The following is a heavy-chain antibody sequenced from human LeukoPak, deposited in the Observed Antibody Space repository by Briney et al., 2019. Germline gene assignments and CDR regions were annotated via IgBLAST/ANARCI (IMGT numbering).Heavy chain of an antibody. CDR2: INHSGST. CDR3: ARGERGKGVVVVAATQSPFDP. V-gene: IGHV4-34*01. J-gene: IGHJ5*02. Sequence: GSLTLSCTASGFTFGDYAMSWVRQAPGKGLEWIGEINHSGSTNYNPSLKSRVTISVDTSKNQFSLKLSSVTAADTAVYYCARGERGKGVVVVAATQSPFDPWGQGTLVTVSS. D-gene: IGHD2-15*01. CDR1: GFTFGDYA.